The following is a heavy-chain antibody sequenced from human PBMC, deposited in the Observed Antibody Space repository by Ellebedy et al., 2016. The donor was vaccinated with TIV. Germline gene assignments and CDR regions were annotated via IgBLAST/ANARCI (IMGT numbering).Heavy chain of an antibody. CDR3: ARVSGYYHGYLQH. CDR1: GYTLTTYY. V-gene: IGHV1-69*13. CDR2: IIAVFGTT. Sequence: SVKVSCKASGYTLTTYYMHWVRQAPGQGLEWMGGIIAVFGTTNYAQKFQGRVTITADEPTSTVYMEVSSLRSEDTAVYYCARVSGYYHGYLQHWGQGTLVIVSS. J-gene: IGHJ1*01. D-gene: IGHD3-22*01.